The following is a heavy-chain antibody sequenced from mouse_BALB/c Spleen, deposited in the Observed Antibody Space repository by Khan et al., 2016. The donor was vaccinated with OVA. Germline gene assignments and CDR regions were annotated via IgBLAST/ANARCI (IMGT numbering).Heavy chain of an antibody. CDR2: INPNSDYT. Sequence: LEVSGAELAKPGASVKMSCKASGYTFTSYWMHWVKQRPGQGLEWIVYINPNSDYTEYNQNFKDKATLTADTYSSPASMQLSSLTSEASAVYYFARDRIDYWGQGTTLTVSS. CDR3: ARDRIDY. CDR1: GYTFTSYW. J-gene: IGHJ2*01. V-gene: IGHV1-7*01.